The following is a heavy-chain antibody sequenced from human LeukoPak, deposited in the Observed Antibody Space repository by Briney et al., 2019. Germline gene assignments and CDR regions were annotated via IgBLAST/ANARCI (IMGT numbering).Heavy chain of an antibody. CDR3: AKDERAPMIVVVTYFDY. J-gene: IGHJ4*02. D-gene: IGHD3-22*01. Sequence: GGSLRLSCAASGFTVSSNYMSWVRQAPGKGLVWVSLIYSGGSTYYADSVKGRFTISRDNSKNTLYLQMNSLRAEDTAVYYCAKDERAPMIVVVTYFDYWGQGTLVTVSS. CDR2: IYSGGST. V-gene: IGHV3-53*01. CDR1: GFTVSSNY.